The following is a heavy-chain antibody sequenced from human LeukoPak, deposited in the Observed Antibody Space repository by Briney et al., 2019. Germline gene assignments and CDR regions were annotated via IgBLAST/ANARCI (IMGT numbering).Heavy chain of an antibody. Sequence: GSLRLSCAASGFTFSDYYMSWIRQPPGKGLEWIGSIYYSGSTYYNPSLKSRVIISVDTSKNQFSLKLSSVTAADTAVYYCARHPRYYYGSGSPHFDYWGQGTLVTVSS. CDR1: GFTFSDYY. J-gene: IGHJ4*02. D-gene: IGHD3-10*01. V-gene: IGHV4-38-2*01. CDR2: IYYSGST. CDR3: ARHPRYYYGSGSPHFDY.